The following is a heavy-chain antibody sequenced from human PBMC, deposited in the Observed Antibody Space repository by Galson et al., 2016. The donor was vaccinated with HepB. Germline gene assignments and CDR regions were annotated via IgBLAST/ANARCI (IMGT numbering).Heavy chain of an antibody. CDR3: ATDRPEGDFPYYFYS. D-gene: IGHD3-3*01. Sequence: TLSLTCTVSGDSISNGGSYWGWIRQHPGKGLEWIGYIFYSGGTYFNPSLESRVTMSVDTSKNQFSLKLPSVTAADAAVYYCATDRPEGDFPYYFYSWGQGTLVTVSS. CDR2: IFYSGGT. J-gene: IGHJ4*02. V-gene: IGHV4-31*03. CDR1: GDSISNGGSY.